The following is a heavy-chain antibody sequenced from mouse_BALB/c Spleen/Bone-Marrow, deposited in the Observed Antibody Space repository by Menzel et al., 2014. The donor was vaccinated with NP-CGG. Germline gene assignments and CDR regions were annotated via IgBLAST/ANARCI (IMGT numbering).Heavy chain of an antibody. CDR2: INCNGGST. CDR3: VRGNYGNYVDYFDF. J-gene: IGHJ2*01. CDR1: GFTFSNYG. V-gene: IGHV5-6-3*01. Sequence: EVKLVESGGGLVQPGGSLKLSCAASGFTFSNYGMSWVRQTPDKRLELVATINCNGGSTYYPDSVKGRFTISRDTAKNTLYLQMSSLKSEETATYYCVRGNYGNYVDYFDFWGQGTTLTVSS. D-gene: IGHD2-1*01.